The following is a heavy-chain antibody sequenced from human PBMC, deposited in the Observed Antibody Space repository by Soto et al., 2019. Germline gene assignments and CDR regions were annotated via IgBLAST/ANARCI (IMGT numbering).Heavy chain of an antibody. CDR1: GGSFSGYY. J-gene: IGHJ4*02. D-gene: IGHD3-3*01. V-gene: IGHV4-34*01. Sequence: SETLSLTCAVYGGSFSGYYWSWIRQPPGKGLEWIGEINHSGSTNYNPSLKSRVTISVDTSKNQFSLKLSSVTAADTAVYYCARGTDYDFWSGYLDYWGQGTLVTVSS. CDR2: INHSGST. CDR3: ARGTDYDFWSGYLDY.